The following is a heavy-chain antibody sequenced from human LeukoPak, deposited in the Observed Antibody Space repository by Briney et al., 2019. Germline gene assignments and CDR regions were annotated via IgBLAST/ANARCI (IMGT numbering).Heavy chain of an antibody. D-gene: IGHD6-19*01. CDR2: IFYIGST. Sequence: PSETLSLTCTVSGDSISSYYWSWIQQSPGKGLEWIGYIFYIGSTNYNPSLKSRVTISVDTSKNQFSLKLSSVTAADTAVYYCARHPSVAGTKGGFDHWGQGTLVTVSS. CDR3: ARHPSVAGTKGGFDH. V-gene: IGHV4-59*08. J-gene: IGHJ4*02. CDR1: GDSISSYY.